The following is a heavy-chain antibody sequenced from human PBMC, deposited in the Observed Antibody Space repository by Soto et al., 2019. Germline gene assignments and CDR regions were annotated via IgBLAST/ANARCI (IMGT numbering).Heavy chain of an antibody. V-gene: IGHV3-48*02. Sequence: GGSLRLSCAASEFTFSSYSMNWVRQAPGKGLEWVSYISSSSSTIYYADSVKGRFTISRDNAKNSLYLQMNSLRDEDTAVYYCAREPYCSSTSCHAYGMDVWGQGTTVTVSS. CDR1: EFTFSSYS. D-gene: IGHD2-2*01. CDR3: AREPYCSSTSCHAYGMDV. J-gene: IGHJ6*02. CDR2: ISSSSSTI.